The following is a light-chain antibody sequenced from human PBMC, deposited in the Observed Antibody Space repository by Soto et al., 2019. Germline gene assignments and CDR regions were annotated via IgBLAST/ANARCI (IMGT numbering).Light chain of an antibody. CDR3: EYYGTSIT. CDR1: QSIDNNH. V-gene: IGKV3-20*01. Sequence: EIVLTQSPGTLSLSTGERVTLSCRASQSIDNNHLAWYQQKPGQAPRLLIHGTSNRATGIPDRFSGSGSGTDFTLTFSRLEPEDFAVYYCEYYGTSITFGGGTKVDI. CDR2: GTS. J-gene: IGKJ4*01.